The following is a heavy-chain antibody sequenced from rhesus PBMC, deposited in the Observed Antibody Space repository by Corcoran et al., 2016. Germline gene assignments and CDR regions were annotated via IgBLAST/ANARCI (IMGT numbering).Heavy chain of an antibody. J-gene: IGHJ5-2*02. CDR1: GFTFDDYA. V-gene: IGHV3-201*01. CDR2: ISWSGGST. CDR3: ARDATTGRFRYSSLDV. D-gene: IGHD3-22*01. Sequence: EVQLVESGGGVVQPGGYLRLSCAASGFTFDDYAMHWVRQAPGKGLEWVSGISWSGGSTDYADAVKSRITISRDNAKDSMYLQMGSLRAEDAALYYWARDATTGRFRYSSLDVWGRGVLVTVSS.